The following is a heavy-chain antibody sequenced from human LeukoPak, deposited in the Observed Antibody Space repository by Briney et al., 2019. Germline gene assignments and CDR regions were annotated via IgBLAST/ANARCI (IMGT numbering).Heavy chain of an antibody. CDR3: ARGARPSSSWYDLDC. D-gene: IGHD6-13*01. CDR2: INPNSGGT. Sequence: ASVKVSCKASGYTFTGYYMHWVRQAPGQGLEWMGWINPNSGGTNYAQKFQGRVTMTRDTSISTAYMELSRLRSDDTAVYYCARGARPSSSWYDLDCWGQGTLVTVSS. V-gene: IGHV1-2*02. CDR1: GYTFTGYY. J-gene: IGHJ4*02.